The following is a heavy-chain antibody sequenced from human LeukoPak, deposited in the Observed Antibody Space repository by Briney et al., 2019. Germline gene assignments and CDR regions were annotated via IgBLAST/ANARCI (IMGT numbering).Heavy chain of an antibody. V-gene: IGHV1-2*02. CDR3: ARVGYYDSSGYYWDYFDY. J-gene: IGHJ4*02. CDR2: INPNSGGT. D-gene: IGHD3-22*01. Sequence: ASVKVSCKASGYTFTASYIHWVRQAPGQGLEWMGWINPNSGGTNYAQKFQGRVTMTRDTSISTAYMELSRLRSDDTAVYYCARVGYYDSSGYYWDYFDYWGQGTLVTVSS. CDR1: GYTFTASY.